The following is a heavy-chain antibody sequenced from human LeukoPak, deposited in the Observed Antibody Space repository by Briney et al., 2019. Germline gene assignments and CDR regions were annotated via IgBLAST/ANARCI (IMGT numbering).Heavy chain of an antibody. J-gene: IGHJ4*02. CDR1: GYSFTTYY. CDR3: ARVHDSDWYFDY. D-gene: IGHD6-19*01. V-gene: IGHV1-46*01. CDR2: IKPSGGST. Sequence: GASVKVSCKASGYSFTTYYIHWVRQAPGQGLEWMGIIKPSGGSTSYAQKFQDRVTMTRDTSTSTVYMELSSLRSEDTAVYYCARVHDSDWYFDYWGQGTLVTVSS.